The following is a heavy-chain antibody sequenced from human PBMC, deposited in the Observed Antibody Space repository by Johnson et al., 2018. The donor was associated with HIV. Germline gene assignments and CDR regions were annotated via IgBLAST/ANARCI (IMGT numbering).Heavy chain of an antibody. CDR2: ISSSGSTI. Sequence: VQLVESGGGLVKPGGSLRLSCAASGLTFSDYDMSWIRQAPGKGLEWVSYISSSGSTIYYADSVEGRFTISRDNFKNTLYLQMNSLRVEDTAFYYCAKDIGEEGAFDIWGQGTTVTVSS. CDR1: GLTFSDYD. V-gene: IGHV3-11*01. CDR3: AKDIGEEGAFDI. J-gene: IGHJ3*02. D-gene: IGHD3-16*01.